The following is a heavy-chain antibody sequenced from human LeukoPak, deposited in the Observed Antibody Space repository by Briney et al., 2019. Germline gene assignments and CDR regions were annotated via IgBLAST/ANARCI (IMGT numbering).Heavy chain of an antibody. D-gene: IGHD2-2*01. CDR2: ISSSGSTI. J-gene: IGHJ6*02. CDR3: ARDQGASKADIVVVPAAYYYYYGMDV. CDR1: GFTFSDYY. V-gene: IGHV3-11*01. Sequence: PGGSLRLSCAASGFTFSDYYMSWIRQAPGKGLEWVSHISSSGSTIYYADSVKGRFTISRDNAKNSLYLQMNSLRAEDTAVYYCARDQGASKADIVVVPAAYYYYYGMDVWGQGTTVTVSS.